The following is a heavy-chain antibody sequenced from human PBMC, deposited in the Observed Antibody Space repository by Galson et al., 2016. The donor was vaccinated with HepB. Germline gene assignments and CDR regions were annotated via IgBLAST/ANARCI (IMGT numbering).Heavy chain of an antibody. J-gene: IGHJ4*02. CDR2: ISSSGSDT. Sequence: SLRLSCAASGFTFSDYYMTWIRQAPGKGLEWVSDISSSGSDTNYADSVKGRFTISRDNAKKSLYLEMNSLRAEDTAVYYCARDDRATVTPYYFDYWGQGTLVTVSS. D-gene: IGHD4-17*01. V-gene: IGHV3-11*06. CDR3: ARDDRATVTPYYFDY. CDR1: GFTFSDYY.